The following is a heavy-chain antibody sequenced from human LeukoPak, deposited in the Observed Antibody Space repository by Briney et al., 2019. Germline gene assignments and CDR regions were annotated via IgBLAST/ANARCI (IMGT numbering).Heavy chain of an antibody. V-gene: IGHV4-39*01. D-gene: IGHD3-16*02. CDR1: GGSISSSSYY. CDR3: ARGDMITFGGVIVPVDY. CDR2: IYYSGST. Sequence: PSETLSLTCTVSGGSISSSSYYWGWIRQPPGKGLEWIGSIYYSGSTYYNPSLKSRVTISVYTSKNQFSLKLSSVTAADTAVYYCARGDMITFGGVIVPVDYWGQGTLVTVSS. J-gene: IGHJ4*02.